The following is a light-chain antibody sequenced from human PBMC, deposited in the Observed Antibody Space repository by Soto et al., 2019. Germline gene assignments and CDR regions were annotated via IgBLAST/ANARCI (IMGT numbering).Light chain of an antibody. CDR2: EVS. V-gene: IGLV2-14*01. J-gene: IGLJ3*02. Sequence: QSALTQPASVSGAPGQSITIYCFGSSSDIGGYNYVSWYQHHPGKVPKVMIYEVSNRPSGVSDRFTGSKSGNTASLTISGLQAEDEADYYCCSYTSSADLVFGGGTELTVL. CDR3: CSYTSSADLV. CDR1: SSDIGGYNY.